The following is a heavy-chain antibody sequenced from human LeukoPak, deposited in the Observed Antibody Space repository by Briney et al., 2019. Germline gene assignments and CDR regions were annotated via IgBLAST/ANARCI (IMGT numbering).Heavy chain of an antibody. CDR1: GYTFTSYG. Sequence: ASVKVSCKASGYTFTSYGISWVRQAPGQGLEWMGWISAYNGNTNYAQKLQGRVTITADESTSTAYMELSSLRSEDTAVYYCASGTKLGYYYYMDVWGKGTTVTVSS. V-gene: IGHV1-18*01. CDR3: ASGTKLGYYYYMDV. D-gene: IGHD2-2*01. CDR2: ISAYNGNT. J-gene: IGHJ6*03.